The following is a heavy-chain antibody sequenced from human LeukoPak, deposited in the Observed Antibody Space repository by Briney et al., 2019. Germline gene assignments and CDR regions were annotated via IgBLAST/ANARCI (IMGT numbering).Heavy chain of an antibody. CDR2: ISYDGSNK. CDR1: GFTFSSYA. Sequence: GGSLRLSCAASGFTFSSYAMHWVRQAPGKGLEWVAVISYDGSNKYYADSVKGRFTISRDNSKNTLYLQMNSLRAEDTAVYYCARDRAAPTWFFDLWGRGTLVLVSS. D-gene: IGHD2-15*01. CDR3: ARDRAAPTWFFDL. J-gene: IGHJ2*01. V-gene: IGHV3-30*04.